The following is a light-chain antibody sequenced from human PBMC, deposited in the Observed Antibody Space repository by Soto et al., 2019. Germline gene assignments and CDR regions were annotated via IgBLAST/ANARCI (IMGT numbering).Light chain of an antibody. J-gene: IGKJ3*01. CDR2: AAS. V-gene: IGKV1-9*01. Sequence: DIQLTQSPSLLSASVGDRVTITCRASQGISSYLAWYQQKPGKAPNLLIYAASTLQSGVPSRFSGSGSGTEFTLTISSLQPDDFATYYCQQLNNYPFTFGPGTKVDIK. CDR1: QGISSY. CDR3: QQLNNYPFT.